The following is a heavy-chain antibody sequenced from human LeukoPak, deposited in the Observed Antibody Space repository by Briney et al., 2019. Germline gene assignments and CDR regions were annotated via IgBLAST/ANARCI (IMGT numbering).Heavy chain of an antibody. J-gene: IGHJ3*02. CDR1: GDSINNYY. CDR3: ARGRYCSADICSGGDAFDI. Sequence: SETLSLTCTVSGDSINNYYWSWIRQPAGKGLEWIGRIYTRGSTNYNPSLKSRVTMSVDTSKNQFSLKLSSVTAADTAVYYCARGRYCSADICSGGDAFDIWGQGTMVSVSS. D-gene: IGHD2-15*01. CDR2: IYTRGST. V-gene: IGHV4-4*07.